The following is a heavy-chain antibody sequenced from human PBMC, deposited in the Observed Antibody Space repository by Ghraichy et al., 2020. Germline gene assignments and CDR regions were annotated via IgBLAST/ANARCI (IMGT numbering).Heavy chain of an antibody. CDR1: GGSINTYY. V-gene: IGHV4-59*08. D-gene: IGHD2-2*01. Sequence: SQTLSLICTVSGGSINTYYWSWIRQPPGKGLEWIGYIYYSGSTNYNPSLNSRVTISVDTSKNQFSLKLSSVTAADTAIYYCAREGYCSTSSCLRKPFDIWGRGTMVTVSS. J-gene: IGHJ3*02. CDR2: IYYSGST. CDR3: AREGYCSTSSCLRKPFDI.